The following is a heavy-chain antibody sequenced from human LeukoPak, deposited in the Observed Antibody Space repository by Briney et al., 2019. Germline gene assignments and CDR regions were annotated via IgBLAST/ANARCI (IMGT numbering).Heavy chain of an antibody. J-gene: IGHJ4*02. Sequence: SETLSLTCAVYGGSFSGYYWSWIRQPPRKGLEWIGEINHSGSTKYNPSLKSRVTISVDTSKNQFSLKLSSVTAADTAVYYCARDASIAARYFDYWGQGTLVTVSS. CDR1: GGSFSGYY. V-gene: IGHV4-34*01. D-gene: IGHD6-6*01. CDR2: INHSGST. CDR3: ARDASIAARYFDY.